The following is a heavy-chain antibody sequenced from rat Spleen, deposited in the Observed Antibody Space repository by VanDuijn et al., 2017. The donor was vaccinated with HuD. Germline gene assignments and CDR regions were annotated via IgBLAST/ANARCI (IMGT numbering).Heavy chain of an antibody. CDR3: VRQGYYYSTYIFYFDY. Sequence: EVHLVESGGGLVQPGRSLKLSCAASGFTFSDYDMAWVRQTPTKGLEWVASITSGGGKAYYRDSVKGRFTLSRDNAEKTQYLQMDSLKSEDTATYYCVRQGYYYSTYIFYFDYWGQGVMVTVSS. D-gene: IGHD1-2*01. J-gene: IGHJ2*01. V-gene: IGHV5S14*01. CDR1: GFTFSDYD. CDR2: ITSGGGKA.